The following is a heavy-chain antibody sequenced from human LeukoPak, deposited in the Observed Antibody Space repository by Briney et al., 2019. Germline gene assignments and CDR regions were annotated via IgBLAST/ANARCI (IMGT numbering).Heavy chain of an antibody. CDR3: GRDMGDGGSGAFFDN. V-gene: IGHV1-69*06. J-gene: IGHJ4*02. CDR2: IIPIFGTA. Sequence: SVKVSCKASGGTFSSYAISWVRQAPGQGLERMGGIIPIFGTANYAQKFQGRVTITADKSTSTAYMELSSLRSEDTAVYYCGRDMGDGGSGAFFDNGGQGPLVTVSS. CDR1: GGTFSSYA. D-gene: IGHD5-24*01.